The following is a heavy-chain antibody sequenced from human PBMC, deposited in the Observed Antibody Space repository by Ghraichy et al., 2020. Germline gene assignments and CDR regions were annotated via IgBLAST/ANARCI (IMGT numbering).Heavy chain of an antibody. CDR1: GFTFSSYA. V-gene: IGHV3-23*01. D-gene: IGHD1-26*01. CDR2: ISGSGGST. J-gene: IGHJ4*02. Sequence: GGSLRLSCAASGFTFSSYAMNWVRQAPGKGLEWVSGISGSGGSTYYADSVKGRFTISRDNSKNTLYLRMNSLRAEDTAIYYCAKVTEMYSGNYYLDYWGQGTLVTVSS. CDR3: AKVTEMYSGNYYLDY.